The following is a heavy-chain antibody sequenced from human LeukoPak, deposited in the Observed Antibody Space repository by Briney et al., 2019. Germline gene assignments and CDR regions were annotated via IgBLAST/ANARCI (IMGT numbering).Heavy chain of an antibody. V-gene: IGHV4-38-2*02. CDR3: ATVTYSGWYYFDY. J-gene: IGHJ4*02. D-gene: IGHD6-19*01. Sequence: SETLSLTCTVSGYSISSGYYWGWIRQPPGKGLEWIGSIYHSGSTYYNPSLKSRVTISVDTSKNQFSLKLSSVTAADTAVYYCATVTYSGWYYFDYWGQGTLVTVSS. CDR2: IYHSGST. CDR1: GYSISSGYY.